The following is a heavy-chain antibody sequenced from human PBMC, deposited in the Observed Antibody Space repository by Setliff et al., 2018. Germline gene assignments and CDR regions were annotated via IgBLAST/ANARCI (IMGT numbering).Heavy chain of an antibody. V-gene: IGHV4-39*07. J-gene: IGHJ2*01. D-gene: IGHD2-2*01. CDR3: ARAVPRGATPDYWYFDL. Sequence: SETLSLTCTVSGGSISSSSYYWGWIRQPPGKGLEWIGSIYHSGSTYFNPSLKSRVTISVDTSKNQFSLKLNSVTAADTTVYYCARAVPRGATPDYWYFDLWGRGTLVTVSS. CDR1: GGSISSSSYY. CDR2: IYHSGST.